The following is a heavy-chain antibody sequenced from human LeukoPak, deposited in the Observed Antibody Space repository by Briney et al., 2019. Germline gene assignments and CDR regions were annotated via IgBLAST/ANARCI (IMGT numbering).Heavy chain of an antibody. D-gene: IGHD3-16*01. CDR2: IYYSGST. CDR1: GGSISSYY. Sequence: SETLSLTCTVSGGSISSYYWSWIRQPPGKGLEWIGYIYYSGSTNYNPSLKSRVTISVDTSKNQSSLKLSSVTAADTAVYYCARGYVYYYYMDVWGKGTTVTISS. CDR3: ARGYVYYYYMDV. V-gene: IGHV4-59*01. J-gene: IGHJ6*03.